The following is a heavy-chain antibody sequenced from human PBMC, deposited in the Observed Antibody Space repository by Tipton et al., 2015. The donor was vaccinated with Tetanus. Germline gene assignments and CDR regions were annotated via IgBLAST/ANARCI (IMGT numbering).Heavy chain of an antibody. J-gene: IGHJ6*02. CDR1: GFTFSSYG. CDR2: IWYDGSNK. D-gene: IGHD2-2*01. V-gene: IGHV3-33*01. CDR3: ARGGYCSSTSCYEARDTAMGNRSNGMDV. Sequence: SLRLSCAASGFTFSSYGMHWVRQAPGKGLEWVAVIWYDGSNKYYADSVKGRFTISRDNSKNTLYLQMNSLRAADTAVYYCARGGYCSSTSCYEARDTAMGNRSNGMDVWGQGTTVTVSS.